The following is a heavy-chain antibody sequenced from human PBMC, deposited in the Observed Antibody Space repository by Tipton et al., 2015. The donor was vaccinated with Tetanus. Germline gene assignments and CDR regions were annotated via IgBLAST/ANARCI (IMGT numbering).Heavy chain of an antibody. Sequence: LRLSCTVSGGSISSSSYYWAWIRQSPGKGLEWIGSIYFSGSTYYKPSLKSRLTMSVDTSKNQFSLKLASVIAADTAVYFCARHDVKENYFDHWGQGTLVSVSS. CDR2: IYFSGST. CDR3: ARHDVKENYFDH. J-gene: IGHJ4*02. CDR1: GGSISSSSYY. V-gene: IGHV4-39*01.